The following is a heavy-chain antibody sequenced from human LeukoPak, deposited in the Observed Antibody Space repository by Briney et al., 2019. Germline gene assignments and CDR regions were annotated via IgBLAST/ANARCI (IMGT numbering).Heavy chain of an antibody. Sequence: SVTVSCKASGGTFSSYAISWVRRAPGQGLEWMGGIIPIFGTANYAQKFQGRVTITTDESTSTAYMELSSLRSEDTAVYYCARDKGVTGPGTFDIWGQGTMVTVSS. V-gene: IGHV1-69*05. D-gene: IGHD1-20*01. J-gene: IGHJ3*02. CDR1: GGTFSSYA. CDR2: IIPIFGTA. CDR3: ARDKGVTGPGTFDI.